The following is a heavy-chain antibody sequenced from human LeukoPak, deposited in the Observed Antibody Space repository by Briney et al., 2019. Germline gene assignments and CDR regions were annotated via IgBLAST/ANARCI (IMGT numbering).Heavy chain of an antibody. CDR3: AKSTILYSSGWYLYDAFDI. D-gene: IGHD6-19*01. Sequence: GGSLRLSCAASGFTFSSYGMHWVRQAPGKGLEWVAFIRYDGSNKYYADSVKGRFTISRDNSKNTLYLQMNSLRAEDTAVYYCAKSTILYSSGWYLYDAFDIWGQGTMVTVSS. CDR2: IRYDGSNK. J-gene: IGHJ3*02. V-gene: IGHV3-30*02. CDR1: GFTFSSYG.